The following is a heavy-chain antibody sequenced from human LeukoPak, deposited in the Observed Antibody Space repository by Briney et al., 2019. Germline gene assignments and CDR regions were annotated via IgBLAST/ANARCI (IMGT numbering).Heavy chain of an antibody. CDR3: ARVGIAAAGSVDWYFDL. CDR1: GFTFSSYA. V-gene: IGHV3-20*01. D-gene: IGHD6-13*01. J-gene: IGHJ2*01. CDR2: INWNGGST. Sequence: GGSLRLSCAASGFTFSSYAMSWVRQAPGKGLEWVSGINWNGGSTGYADSVKGRFTISRDNAKNSLYLQMNSLRAEDTALYHCARVGIAAAGSVDWYFDLWGRGTLVTVSS.